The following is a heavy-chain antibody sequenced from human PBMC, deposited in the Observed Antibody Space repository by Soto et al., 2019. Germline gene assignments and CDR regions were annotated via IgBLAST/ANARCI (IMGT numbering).Heavy chain of an antibody. CDR3: ARQPRYCSSTSCPFDY. CDR2: IYYSGST. CDR1: GGSISSYY. D-gene: IGHD2-2*01. J-gene: IGHJ4*02. V-gene: IGHV4-59*08. Sequence: SETLSLTCTVSGGSISSYYWSWIRQPPGKGLEWIGYIYYSGSTNYNPSLKSRVTISVDTSKNQFSLKLSSVTAADTAVYYCARQPRYCSSTSCPFDYWGQGTLVTVSS.